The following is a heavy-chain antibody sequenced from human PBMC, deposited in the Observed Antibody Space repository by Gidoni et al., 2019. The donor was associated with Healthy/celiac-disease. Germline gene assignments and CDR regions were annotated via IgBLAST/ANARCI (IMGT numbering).Heavy chain of an antibody. Sequence: QLQLQDSGPGLVTPSETLSLTCTVPGGPISSSSYYWGWIRQPPGKGLEWIGSIHYSGSTYYNPSLKSRVTISVDTSKNQFSLKLSSVTAADTAVYYCAGGGSGSYYNDDWGQGTLVTVSS. CDR2: IHYSGST. CDR1: GGPISSSSYY. V-gene: IGHV4-39*01. D-gene: IGHD3-10*01. J-gene: IGHJ4*02. CDR3: AGGGSGSYYNDD.